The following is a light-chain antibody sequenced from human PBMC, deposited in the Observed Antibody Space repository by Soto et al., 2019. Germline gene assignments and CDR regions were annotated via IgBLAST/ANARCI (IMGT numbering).Light chain of an antibody. J-gene: IGKJ2*01. V-gene: IGKV3-20*01. CDR1: QSVSSSY. Sequence: PGERVTLSCRASQSVSSSYLAWYQQKPGQAPRVLIYDASSRATGIPDRFSGSGSGTEFTLTISRLEPEDLAVYYCQQYGSSLPDTFGQGTKVDIK. CDR2: DAS. CDR3: QQYGSSLPDT.